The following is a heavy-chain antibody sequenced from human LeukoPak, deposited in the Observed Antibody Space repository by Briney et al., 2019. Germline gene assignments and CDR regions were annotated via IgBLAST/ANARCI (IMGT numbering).Heavy chain of an antibody. D-gene: IGHD2-2*01. J-gene: IGHJ4*02. CDR3: ARDFRPVVGTAGAFDS. CDR1: GFTFNTYN. CDR2: ISSSSSSYI. V-gene: IGHV3-21*01. Sequence: PGGSLRLSCAASGFTFNTYNMNWVRQAPGKGLEWVSSISSSSSSYIYYADSVKGRFTISRDNAKNSLYLQMNSLRAEDTAVYYCARDFRPVVGTAGAFDSWGQGTLVTVSS.